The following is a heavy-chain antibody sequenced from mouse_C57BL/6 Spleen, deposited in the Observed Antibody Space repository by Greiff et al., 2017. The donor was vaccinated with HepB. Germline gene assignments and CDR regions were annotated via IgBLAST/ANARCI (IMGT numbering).Heavy chain of an antibody. CDR2: ISSGSSTI. CDR1: GFTFSDYG. D-gene: IGHD1-1*01. V-gene: IGHV5-17*01. CDR3: ASSSLNY. J-gene: IGHJ2*01. Sequence: EVQLQESGGGLVKPGGSLKLSCAASGFTFSDYGMHWVRQAPEKGLEWVAYISSGSSTIYYADTVKGRFTISRDNAKNTLFLQMTSLRSEDTAMDYCASSSLNYWGQGTTLTVSS.